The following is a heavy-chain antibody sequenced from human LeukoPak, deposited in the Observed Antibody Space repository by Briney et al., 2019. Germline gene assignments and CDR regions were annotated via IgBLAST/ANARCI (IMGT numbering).Heavy chain of an antibody. CDR1: GFTFSSYS. J-gene: IGHJ4*02. V-gene: IGHV3-48*04. CDR3: ARALYNRGWYPDYFDS. Sequence: AGGSLRLSCAASGFTFSSYSMNWDRQAPGKGLEWVSYISSSSSTIYYADSVKGRFTTSRDNAKNSLYLQMNSLRAEDTAVYYCARALYNRGWYPDYFDSWGQGALVTVSS. CDR2: ISSSSSTI. D-gene: IGHD6-19*01.